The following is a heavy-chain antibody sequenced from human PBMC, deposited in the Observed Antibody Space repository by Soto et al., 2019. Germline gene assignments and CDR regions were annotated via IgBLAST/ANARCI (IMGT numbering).Heavy chain of an antibody. V-gene: IGHV3-9*01. D-gene: IGHD3-16*01. J-gene: IGHJ4*02. Sequence: EVQLVESGGGLVQPGRSLRLSCAASGFTFDDYAMHWVRQAPGKGLEWVSGISWNSGSIGYADSVKGRFTISRDNAKNSLYLQMNSLRAEDTVLYYCAKDKNYDYVWGSLDYWGQGTLVTVSS. CDR2: ISWNSGSI. CDR1: GFTFDDYA. CDR3: AKDKNYDYVWGSLDY.